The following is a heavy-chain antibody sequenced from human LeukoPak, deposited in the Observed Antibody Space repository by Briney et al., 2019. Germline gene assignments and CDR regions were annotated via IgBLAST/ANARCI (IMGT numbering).Heavy chain of an antibody. CDR3: AKEGGDYDPRYFDY. CDR2: IYYSGST. J-gene: IGHJ4*02. D-gene: IGHD4-17*01. CDR1: GGSISSSSYY. Sequence: SETLSLTCTVSGGSISSSSYYWGWIRQPPGKGLEWIGSIYYSGSTYYNPSLKSRVTISVDTSKNQFSLKLSSVTAADTAVYYCAKEGGDYDPRYFDYWGQGTLVTVSS. V-gene: IGHV4-39*02.